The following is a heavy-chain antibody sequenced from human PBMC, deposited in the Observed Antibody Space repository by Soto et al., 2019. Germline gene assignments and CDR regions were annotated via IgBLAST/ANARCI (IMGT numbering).Heavy chain of an antibody. CDR1: GYSFTSYW. CDR3: ASAITMARGVIRSDYYYYGMDV. Sequence: GESLKISCKGSGYSFTSYWIGWVRQMPGKGLEWMGIIYPGDSDTRYSPSFQGQVTISADKSISTAYLQWSSLKASDTAMYYSASAITMARGVIRSDYYYYGMDVWGQGTTVTVSS. CDR2: IYPGDSDT. J-gene: IGHJ6*02. D-gene: IGHD3-10*01. V-gene: IGHV5-51*01.